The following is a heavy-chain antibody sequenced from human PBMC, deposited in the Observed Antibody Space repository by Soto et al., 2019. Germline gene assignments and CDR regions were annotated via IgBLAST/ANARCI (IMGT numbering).Heavy chain of an antibody. V-gene: IGHV3-23*01. CDR1: GFTFSSYA. CDR2: ISGSGGST. D-gene: IGHD3-3*01. CDR3: AKVSRYYDFWSGYSYYYYYMDV. Sequence: EVQLLESGGGLVQPGGSLRLSCAASGFTFSSYAMSWVRQAPGKGLEWVSAISGSGGSTYYADSVKGRFTISRDNSKNSVYLQMNSLRAEDTAVYYCAKVSRYYDFWSGYSYYYYYMDVWGKGTTVTVSS. J-gene: IGHJ6*03.